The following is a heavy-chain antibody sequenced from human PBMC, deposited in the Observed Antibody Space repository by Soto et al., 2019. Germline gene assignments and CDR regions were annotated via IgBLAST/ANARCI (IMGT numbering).Heavy chain of an antibody. Sequence: GGSLRLSCAASGFTFSSYGMHWVRQAPGKGLEWVAVIWYDGSNKYYADSVKGRFTISRDNSKNTLYLQMNSLRAEDTAVYYCARTEPLIAAAREYYYYYGMDVWGQGTTVTVSS. CDR2: IWYDGSNK. CDR3: ARTEPLIAAAREYYYYYGMDV. J-gene: IGHJ6*02. CDR1: GFTFSSYG. V-gene: IGHV3-33*01. D-gene: IGHD6-13*01.